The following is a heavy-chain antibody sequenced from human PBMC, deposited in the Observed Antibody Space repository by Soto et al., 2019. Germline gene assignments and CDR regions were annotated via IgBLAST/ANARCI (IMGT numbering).Heavy chain of an antibody. J-gene: IGHJ4*02. CDR1: GFTFSNYA. V-gene: IGHV3-30*18. D-gene: IGHD1-1*01. Sequence: WGSLRLSCAASGFTFSNYAMHWVRQAPGKGLEWVALTSYDGNNEYYTDSVKGRFTISRDNSKNTLFLQMNSPRPEDTAVYYCAKDKGVFNWATSYFDYWGQGALVTVSS. CDR2: TSYDGNNE. CDR3: AKDKGVFNWATSYFDY.